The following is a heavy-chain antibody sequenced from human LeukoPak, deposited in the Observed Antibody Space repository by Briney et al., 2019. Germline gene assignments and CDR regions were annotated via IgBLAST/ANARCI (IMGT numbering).Heavy chain of an antibody. Sequence: GGSLRLSCAASGFTFSGYSMNWVRQAPGKWLEWVAFIRYDGSNKYYADSVKGRFTISRDNSKNTLYLQMNSLRAEDTAVYYCAKDRATGSSFDYWGQGTLVTVSS. CDR3: AKDRATGSSFDY. CDR1: GFTFSGYS. V-gene: IGHV3-30*02. D-gene: IGHD1-1*01. J-gene: IGHJ4*02. CDR2: IRYDGSNK.